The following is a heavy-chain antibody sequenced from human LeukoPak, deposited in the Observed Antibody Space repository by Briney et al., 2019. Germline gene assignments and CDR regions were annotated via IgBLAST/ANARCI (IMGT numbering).Heavy chain of an antibody. V-gene: IGHV3-30-3*01. CDR1: GFTFSSYA. J-gene: IGHJ4*02. CDR3: ASTPEWLLLPD. CDR2: ISYDGSNK. Sequence: GGSLRLSCAASGFTFSSYAMHWVRQAPGKGLEWVAVISYDGSNKYYADSVKGRFTISRDNSKNTLYLQMNSLRAEDTAVYYCASTPEWLLLPDWGQGTLVTVSS. D-gene: IGHD3-22*01.